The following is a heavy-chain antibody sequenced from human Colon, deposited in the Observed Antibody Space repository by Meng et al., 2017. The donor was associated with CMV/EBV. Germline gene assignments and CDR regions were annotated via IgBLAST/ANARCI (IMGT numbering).Heavy chain of an antibody. D-gene: IGHD1-26*01. CDR1: GASVSSGRYY. CDR2: IYDTGIT. V-gene: IGHV4-61*03. J-gene: IGHJ5*02. CDR3: ARSASGRLGASNWFDP. Sequence: SATLSLTCTVSGASVSSGRYYWTWIRQSPVKGLEWIGYIYDTGITNYNPSLGGRVTISFDLSKNHFSLKLVSLIPADTAVYYCARSASGRLGASNWFDPWGQGTLVTVSS.